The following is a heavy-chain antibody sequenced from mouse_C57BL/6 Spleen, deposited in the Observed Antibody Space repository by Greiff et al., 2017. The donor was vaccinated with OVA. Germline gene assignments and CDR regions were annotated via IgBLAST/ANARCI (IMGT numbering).Heavy chain of an antibody. CDR3: ALMEYYFDY. CDR1: GFNITDYY. V-gene: IGHV14-2*01. D-gene: IGHD1-1*02. Sequence: EVQLQQSGAELVKPGASVKLSCTASGFNITDYYMSWVKQRTEQGLEWIGRIDPEDGETKYAPKFQGKATITADTSSNTAYLRLSSLTSEDTAVFYCALMEYYFDYWGQGTTLTGSS. CDR2: IDPEDGET. J-gene: IGHJ2*01.